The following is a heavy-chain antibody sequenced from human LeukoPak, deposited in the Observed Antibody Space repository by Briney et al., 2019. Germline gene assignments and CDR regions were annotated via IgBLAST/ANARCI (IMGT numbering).Heavy chain of an antibody. J-gene: IGHJ3*02. CDR1: GFTVSSNY. CDR2: IYSGGST. Sequence: GGSLRLSCAASGFTVSSNYMSWVRRAPGKGLEWVSVIYSGGSTYYADSVKGRFTISRDNSKNTLYLQMNSLRAEDTAVYYCARDNRITSDAFDIWGQGTMATVSS. CDR3: ARDNRITSDAFDI. D-gene: IGHD2/OR15-2a*01. V-gene: IGHV3-53*01.